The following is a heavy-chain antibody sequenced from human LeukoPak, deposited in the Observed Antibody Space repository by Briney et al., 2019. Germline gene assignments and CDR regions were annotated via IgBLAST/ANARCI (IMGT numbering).Heavy chain of an antibody. CDR3: ARHSSFFSPLYP. J-gene: IGHJ5*02. CDR2: IYYSGST. D-gene: IGHD1-26*01. V-gene: IGHV4-39*01. CDR1: GGSISGSSYS. Sequence: SSETLSLTCAVSGGSISGSSYSWGWIRQPPGKGLEWIGSIYYSGSTYYNPSLKSRLTISVDTSKNQFSLKLSSVTAADAAVYYCARHSSFFSPLYPWGQGTLVTVSS.